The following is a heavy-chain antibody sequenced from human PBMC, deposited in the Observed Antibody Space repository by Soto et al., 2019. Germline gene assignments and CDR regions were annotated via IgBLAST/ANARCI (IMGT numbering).Heavy chain of an antibody. V-gene: IGHV4-61*01. D-gene: IGHD3-3*01. Sequence: QVLLHESGPVLVKPSETLSLICTVSGGSFRSGSYHWSWIRQPPGKGLEWIGYVYHTGRTSYNPSLKSRVSISMDTSKNQFSLDLDSVTTADTAVYFCARDFAYFDSWGQGTLVTVSS. CDR1: GGSFRSGSYH. CDR3: ARDFAYFDS. CDR2: VYHTGRT. J-gene: IGHJ4*02.